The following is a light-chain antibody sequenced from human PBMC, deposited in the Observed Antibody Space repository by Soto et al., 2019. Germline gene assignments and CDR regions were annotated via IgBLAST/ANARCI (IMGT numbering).Light chain of an antibody. CDR2: DSS. Sequence: IVLTQSPATLSLSPGERATLSCRASESVGNYLAWYQEKPCQAPRLLIYDSSNRATCIPPRFSGSGSGTDFTLTISSLEPEDFAVYYCQQRSSWPPPTFGGGTKVEI. V-gene: IGKV3-11*01. CDR3: QQRSSWPPPT. CDR1: ESVGNY. J-gene: IGKJ4*01.